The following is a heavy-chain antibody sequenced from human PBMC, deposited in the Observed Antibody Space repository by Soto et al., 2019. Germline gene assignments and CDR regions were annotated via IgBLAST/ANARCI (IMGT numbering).Heavy chain of an antibody. CDR3: AKDRRVTYYYDSSGYSRFDN. CDR2: ISGSGGRT. V-gene: IGHV3-23*01. CDR1: GFTFSSYA. J-gene: IGHJ4*02. D-gene: IGHD3-22*01. Sequence: GGSLRLSCAASGFTFSSYAMSWVRQAAGKGLEWVSTISGSGGRTFYADSVKGRCTISRDNSENTLYLQMNSLRAEDTAVYYCAKDRRVTYYYDSSGYSRFDNWGQGTLVTVSS.